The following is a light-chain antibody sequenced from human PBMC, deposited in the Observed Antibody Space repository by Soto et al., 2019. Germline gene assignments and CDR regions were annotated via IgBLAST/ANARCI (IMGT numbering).Light chain of an antibody. CDR2: DAS. J-gene: IGKJ5*01. V-gene: IGKV3-11*01. Sequence: EIVLTQSPATLSLSPGERATLSCRASQTVSSYLAWYQQKPGQAPRLLVSDASDRATGIPAKFSGSGSGTDFNLTISSQGPEDLGVNYCQQRRTFGQGTRLQIK. CDR3: QQRRT. CDR1: QTVSSY.